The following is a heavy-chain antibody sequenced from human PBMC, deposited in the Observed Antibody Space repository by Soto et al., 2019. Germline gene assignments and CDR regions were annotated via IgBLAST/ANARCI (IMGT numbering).Heavy chain of an antibody. CDR3: AKARGVEYSSSLRGKSKAERYFDY. CDR1: GFTFSSYA. D-gene: IGHD6-6*01. J-gene: IGHJ4*02. CDR2: ISGSGGSK. V-gene: IGHV3-23*01. Sequence: GGSLRLSCAASGFTFSSYAMSWVRQAPGKGLEWVSAISGSGGSKYYADSVKGRFTISRDNSKNTLYLQMNSLRAEDTAVYYCAKARGVEYSSSLRGKSKAERYFDYWGQGTLVTVSS.